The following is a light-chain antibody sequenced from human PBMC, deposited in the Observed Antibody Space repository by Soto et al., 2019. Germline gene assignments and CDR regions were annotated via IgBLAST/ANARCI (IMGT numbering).Light chain of an antibody. CDR1: QGISRY. Sequence: EMVLTQSPATLSLSPGETATLSCKTSQGISRYLAWYQQRPGQAPRLLIYDASTRATGVPARFSSNGSRTDFTLTIARLEPEDFAVYYCQQRSYWRFGGGTRVQIK. CDR2: DAS. CDR3: QQRSYWR. V-gene: IGKV3D-11*01. J-gene: IGKJ4*01.